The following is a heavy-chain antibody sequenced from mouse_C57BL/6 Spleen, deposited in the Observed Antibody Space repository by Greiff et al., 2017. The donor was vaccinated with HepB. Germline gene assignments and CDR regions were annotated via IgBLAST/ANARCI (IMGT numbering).Heavy chain of an antibody. Sequence: QVQLQQPGAELVKPGASVKLSCKASGYTFTSYWMHWVKQRPGQGLEWIGMIHPNSGSTNYNEKFKSKATLTVDKSSSTAYMLLSSLTSEDSAVYYCARGYYGSSPYWYFDVWGTGTTVTVSS. CDR1: GYTFTSYW. D-gene: IGHD1-1*01. CDR2: IHPNSGST. V-gene: IGHV1-64*01. CDR3: ARGYYGSSPYWYFDV. J-gene: IGHJ1*03.